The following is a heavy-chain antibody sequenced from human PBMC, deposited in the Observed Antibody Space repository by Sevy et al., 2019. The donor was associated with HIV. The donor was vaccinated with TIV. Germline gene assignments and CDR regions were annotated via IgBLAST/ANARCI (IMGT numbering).Heavy chain of an antibody. Sequence: GGSLRLSCAASGFTFSSYAMHWVRQAPGKGLEWVAVISYDGSNKYYADSVKGRFTISRDNSKNTLYLQMNSLGAEDTAVYYCASLAAAGPNAYVDYWGQGTLVTVSS. J-gene: IGHJ4*02. CDR2: ISYDGSNK. CDR1: GFTFSSYA. D-gene: IGHD6-13*01. CDR3: ASLAAAGPNAYVDY. V-gene: IGHV3-30-3*01.